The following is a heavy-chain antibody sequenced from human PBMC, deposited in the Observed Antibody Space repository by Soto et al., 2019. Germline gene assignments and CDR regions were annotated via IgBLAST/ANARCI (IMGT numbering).Heavy chain of an antibody. CDR1: GFTFSSYA. D-gene: IGHD1-26*01. Sequence: GGSLRLSCAASGFTFSSYAMHWVRQAPGKGLEWVAVISYDGSNKYYADSVKGRFTISRDNSKNTLYLQMNSLRAEDTAVYYCARDRDRLSGSYLLVFDYWGQGTLVTVSS. CDR3: ARDRDRLSGSYLLVFDY. J-gene: IGHJ4*02. CDR2: ISYDGSNK. V-gene: IGHV3-30-3*01.